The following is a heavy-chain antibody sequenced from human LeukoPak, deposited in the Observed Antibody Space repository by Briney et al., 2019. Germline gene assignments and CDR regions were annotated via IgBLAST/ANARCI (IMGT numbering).Heavy chain of an antibody. D-gene: IGHD3-22*01. Sequence: ASVKVSCKASGYSFTAYYVHWARQAPGQGLEWMGWINPNSGGTSYAQMFQGRVTMTRDTSINTVYMELSRLRSDDTAVFYCARDFYYETKGAFDIWGQGTMVTVSS. CDR1: GYSFTAYY. J-gene: IGHJ3*02. CDR3: ARDFYYETKGAFDI. CDR2: INPNSGGT. V-gene: IGHV1-2*02.